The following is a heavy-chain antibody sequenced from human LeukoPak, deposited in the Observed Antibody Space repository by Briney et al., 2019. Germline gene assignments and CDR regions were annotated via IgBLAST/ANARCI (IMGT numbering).Heavy chain of an antibody. Sequence: SETLSLTCTVSGGSISSGGYYWSWIRQHPGKGLEWIGYIYYSGSTYYNPSLKSRVTISVDTSKNQFSLKLSSVTAADTAVYYCARGSHSRGYSFGYWGQGTLVTVSS. V-gene: IGHV4-31*03. J-gene: IGHJ4*02. CDR2: IYYSGST. D-gene: IGHD5-18*01. CDR3: ARGSHSRGYSFGY. CDR1: GGSISSGGYY.